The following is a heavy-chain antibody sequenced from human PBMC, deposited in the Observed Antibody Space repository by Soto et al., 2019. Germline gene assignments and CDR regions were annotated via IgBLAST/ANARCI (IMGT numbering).Heavy chain of an antibody. CDR3: ARGFPTVVTVDY. Sequence: SETLSLTCTVSGASISSSSYYWGWIRQPPGKGLEWIGTIYYSVNTYYNPSLKSRVTISVDTSKNQFSLKLSSVTAADTAVYYCARGFPTVVTVDYWGQGTLVTVSS. CDR1: GASISSSSYY. J-gene: IGHJ4*02. V-gene: IGHV4-39*01. CDR2: IYYSVNT. D-gene: IGHD4-17*01.